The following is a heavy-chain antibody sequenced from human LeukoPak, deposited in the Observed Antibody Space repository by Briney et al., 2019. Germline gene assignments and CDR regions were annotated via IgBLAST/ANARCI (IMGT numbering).Heavy chain of an antibody. CDR2: ISYDGSNK. CDR1: GFTFSSYA. Sequence: GGSLRLSCAASGFTFSSYAMHWVRQAPGKGLEWVAVISYDGSNKYYADSVKGRFTISRDNSKNTLYLQMNSLRAEDTAVYYCARVGFGGSWYELGYWGQGTLVTVSS. V-gene: IGHV3-30-3*01. CDR3: ARVGFGGSWYELGY. D-gene: IGHD6-13*01. J-gene: IGHJ4*02.